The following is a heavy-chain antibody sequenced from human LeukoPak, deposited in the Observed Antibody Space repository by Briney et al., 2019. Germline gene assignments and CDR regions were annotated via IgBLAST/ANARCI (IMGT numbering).Heavy chain of an antibody. CDR2: ISSSSSYI. V-gene: IGHV3-21*01. J-gene: IGHJ6*03. D-gene: IGHD5-24*01. CDR3: ARVQMDVHYYYYYMDV. CDR1: GFTFSSYS. Sequence: NSGGSLRLSCAASGFTFSSYSMNWVRQAPGKGLEWVSSISSSSSYIYYADSVKGRFTISRDNAKNSLYLQMNSLRAEDTAVYYCARVQMDVHYYYYYMDVWGKGTTVAVSS.